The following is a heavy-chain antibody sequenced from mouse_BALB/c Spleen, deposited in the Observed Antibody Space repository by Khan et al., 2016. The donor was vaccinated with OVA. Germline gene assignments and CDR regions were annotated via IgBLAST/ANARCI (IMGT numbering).Heavy chain of an antibody. J-gene: IGHJ3*01. CDR3: ARWFTY. CDR2: ISYSGST. V-gene: IGHV3-2*02. CDR1: GYSITSDYA. Sequence: EVQLQESGPGLVKPSQSLSLTCTVTGYSITSDYAWNWIRQFPGNKLEWMGYISYSGSTTYNPSLKSRISITRYTSKNQFFLQLNSVTTEDTATYCCARWFTYWGQGTLVTVSA.